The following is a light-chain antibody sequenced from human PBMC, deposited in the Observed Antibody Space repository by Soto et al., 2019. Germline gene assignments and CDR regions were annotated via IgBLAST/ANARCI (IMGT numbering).Light chain of an antibody. J-gene: IGKJ3*01. CDR2: VAS. CDR1: QSISSY. Sequence: DIQMTQSPSSLSASAGDRVTLSCRASQSISSYLAWYQQKPGKAPKLLIYVASSMQSGIPARFSGSGYGTEFTLTISSLQSEDVAVYYCQQYNNWPYAFGPGTKVDIK. V-gene: IGKV1-39*01. CDR3: QQYNNWPYA.